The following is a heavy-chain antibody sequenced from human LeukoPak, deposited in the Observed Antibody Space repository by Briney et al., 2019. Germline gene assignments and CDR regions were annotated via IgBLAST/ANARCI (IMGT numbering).Heavy chain of an antibody. CDR2: IYTSGST. CDR1: GGSISNYY. D-gene: IGHD4-23*01. CDR3: AGTFYGGNPYYYYYYMDV. Sequence: SETLSLTCTVSGGSISNYYWSWIRQPAGKGLEWIGRIYTSGSTNYNPSLKSRVTMSVDTSKNQFSLKLSSVTAADTAVYYCAGTFYGGNPYYYYYYMDVWGKGTTVTVSS. V-gene: IGHV4-4*07. J-gene: IGHJ6*03.